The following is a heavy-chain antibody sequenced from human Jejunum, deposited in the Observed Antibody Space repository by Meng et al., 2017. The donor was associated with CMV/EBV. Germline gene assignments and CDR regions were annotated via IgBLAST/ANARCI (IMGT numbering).Heavy chain of an antibody. V-gene: IGHV4-39*07. D-gene: IGHD1-14*01. CDR3: AFMRGQPRRNYFDF. CDR2: VYYAGDQ. J-gene: IGHJ5*01. CDR1: GRPLRSLIHS. Sequence: SGRPLRSLIHSWGSVRRPPGKGLEWIGNVYYAGDQYCNPSLKSRVSIFADLSRNQFFLRLTSVSAADTAMYYCAFMRGQPRRNYFDFWGPGTLVTVSS.